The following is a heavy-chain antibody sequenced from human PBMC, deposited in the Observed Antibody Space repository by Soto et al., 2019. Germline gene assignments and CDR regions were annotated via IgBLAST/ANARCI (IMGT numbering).Heavy chain of an antibody. V-gene: IGHV3-11*06. J-gene: IGHJ4*02. CDR3: ARSGDNYNVLDY. CDR2: SSNSGTFT. D-gene: IGHD3-10*02. Sequence: PGGSLRLSCEGSGFTFSDYYMSWIRRAPGRGLEWISYSSNSGTFTRYSDSVKGHFSISRDNTKNFLYLQMNSLRAEDTAVYYCARSGDNYNVLDYWGQGTPVTVSS. CDR1: GFTFSDYY.